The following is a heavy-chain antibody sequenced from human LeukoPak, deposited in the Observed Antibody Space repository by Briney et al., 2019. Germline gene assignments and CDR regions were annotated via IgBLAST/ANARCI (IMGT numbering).Heavy chain of an antibody. CDR1: GGSISSTNW. J-gene: IGHJ5*02. CDR3: ARQGAWLRPDWFDP. CDR2: IYRSGTT. Sequence: PSGTLSLTCAVSGGSISSTNWWSWVRQPPGKGLEWIGEIYRSGTTNYKPSLKSRVTISLDKSRNHFSLKLSSVTAADTAVYYCARQGAWLRPDWFDPWGQGTLVTVSS. D-gene: IGHD5-12*01. V-gene: IGHV4-4*02.